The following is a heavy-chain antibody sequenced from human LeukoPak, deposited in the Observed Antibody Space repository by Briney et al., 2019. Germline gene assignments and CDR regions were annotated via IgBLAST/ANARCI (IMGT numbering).Heavy chain of an antibody. CDR2: ISAYNGNT. CDR3: TRGPEWFGVNVDY. V-gene: IGHV1-18*01. J-gene: IGHJ4*02. CDR1: GYIYTSYG. Sequence: EASVKVPCKASGYIYTSYGINWVRQAPGQGLEWMGWISAYNGNTKYAQKLQGRVTMTTDTSTSTAHMELRSLRTDDTAVYYCTRGPEWFGVNVDYWGQGTLVTVSS. D-gene: IGHD3-10*01.